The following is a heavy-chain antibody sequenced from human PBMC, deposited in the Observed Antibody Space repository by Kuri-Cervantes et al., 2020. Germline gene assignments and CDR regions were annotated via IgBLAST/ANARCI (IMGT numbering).Heavy chain of an antibody. V-gene: IGHV4-59*12. CDR2: MHHSGRT. J-gene: IGHJ4*02. CDR3: ELTDTAMIPAYFFDY. D-gene: IGHD5-18*01. CDR1: GDSMTTYY. Sequence: SETLSLTCTVSGDSMTTYYWSWIRQSPGKGLEWIAHMHHSGRTNDNPSLKSRVTISVDTSKNQFSLKLSPVTAADTAVYYCELTDTAMIPAYFFDYWGQGTLVTVSS.